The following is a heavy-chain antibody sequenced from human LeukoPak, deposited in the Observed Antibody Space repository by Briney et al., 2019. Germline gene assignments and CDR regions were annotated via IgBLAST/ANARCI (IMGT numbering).Heavy chain of an antibody. CDR3: ARVYDSNGFYDAFEI. V-gene: IGHV3-23*01. J-gene: IGHJ3*02. D-gene: IGHD3-22*01. CDR1: GFTFSSYA. Sequence: GGSLRLSCAASGFTFSSYAMSWVRQAPGKGLEWVSAISGSGGSAYYADSVKGRFTISRDNAKNSLYLQMNSLRAEDTAVYYCARVYDSNGFYDAFEIWGHGTMVTVSS. CDR2: ISGSGGSA.